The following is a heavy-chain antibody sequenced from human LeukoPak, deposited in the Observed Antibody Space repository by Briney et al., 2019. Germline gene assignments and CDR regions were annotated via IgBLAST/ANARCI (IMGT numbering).Heavy chain of an antibody. D-gene: IGHD2-15*01. CDR1: GLSLSNYP. CDR2: ITYDGAFDGGKT. V-gene: IGHV3-30*01. Sequence: QPGGSLRLSCEASGLSLSNYPMHWVRQAPGKGLEWITLITYDGAFDGGKTYYADSVKGRFTVSRDKSKNTLFLQMNSLRPEDTAVYSCASTADSCYSGWCSDHWGQGALVTVPS. J-gene: IGHJ4*02. CDR3: ASTADSCYSGWCSDH.